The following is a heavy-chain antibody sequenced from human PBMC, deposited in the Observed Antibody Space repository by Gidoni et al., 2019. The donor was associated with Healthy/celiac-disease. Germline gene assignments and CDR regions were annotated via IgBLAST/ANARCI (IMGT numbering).Heavy chain of an antibody. CDR1: GGTFSSYA. Sequence: QVQLVQSGAEVKKPGSSVKVSCKASGGTFSSYAISWVRQAPGQGLEWMGGIIPIFGTANYAQKFQGRVTITADESTSTAYMELSSLRSEDTAVYYCASSLYDFWSGPPSRGYGMDVWGQGTTVTVSS. CDR3: ASSLYDFWSGPPSRGYGMDV. J-gene: IGHJ6*02. CDR2: IIPIFGTA. V-gene: IGHV1-69*01. D-gene: IGHD3-3*01.